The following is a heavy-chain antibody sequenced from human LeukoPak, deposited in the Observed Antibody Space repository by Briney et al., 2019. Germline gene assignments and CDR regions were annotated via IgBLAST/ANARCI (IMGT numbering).Heavy chain of an antibody. CDR1: GFTFSSYA. D-gene: IGHD2-2*01. CDR2: ISGSGGST. Sequence: GGSLRLSCAASGFTFSSYAMSWVRQAPGKGLEWVSAISGSGGSTYYADSVKGRFTISRDNSKNALYLQMNSLRAEDTAAYYCAKGRCSSTSCYAGGYFDYWGQGTLVTVSS. J-gene: IGHJ4*02. V-gene: IGHV3-23*01. CDR3: AKGRCSSTSCYAGGYFDY.